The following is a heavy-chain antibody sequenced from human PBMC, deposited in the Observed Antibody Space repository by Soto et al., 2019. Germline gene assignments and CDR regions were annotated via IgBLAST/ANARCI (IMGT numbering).Heavy chain of an antibody. CDR3: ASILGATHFDY. CDR2: IYYSGNT. Sequence: PSATLSLTCTVSGGSISSSNYYWGWIRQPPGKGLEWIGSIYYSGNTYYNPSLKSRVTISVDTSKNQLSMKLSSVTAADTAVYYCASILGATHFDYWGQGTLVTVSS. J-gene: IGHJ4*02. V-gene: IGHV4-39*01. D-gene: IGHD1-26*01. CDR1: GGSISSSNYY.